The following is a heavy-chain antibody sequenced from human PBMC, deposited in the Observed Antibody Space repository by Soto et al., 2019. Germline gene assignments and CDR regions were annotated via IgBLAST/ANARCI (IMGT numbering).Heavy chain of an antibody. CDR2: ISAYSGNT. CDR3: ARVVKAGDYGDYGRYYFDY. CDR1: GYTFTTYG. Sequence: ASVKVSCKASGYTFTTYGITWVRQAPGQGLEWMGWISAYSGNTNYAQKLQGRLTVTTDTSTNTAYMDLRSLRSDDTAVYYCARVVKAGDYGDYGRYYFDYWGHGTLVTVSS. V-gene: IGHV1-18*04. D-gene: IGHD4-17*01. J-gene: IGHJ4*01.